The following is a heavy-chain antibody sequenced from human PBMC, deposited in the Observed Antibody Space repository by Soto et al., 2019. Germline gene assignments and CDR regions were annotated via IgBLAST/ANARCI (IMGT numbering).Heavy chain of an antibody. D-gene: IGHD3-22*01. V-gene: IGHV3-33*01. CDR3: AREKDDSSGYYFDP. J-gene: IGHJ5*02. CDR2: IWYDGSNK. CDR1: GFTFSSYG. Sequence: PGGSLRLSCAASGFTFSSYGMHWVRQAPGKGLEWVAVIWYDGSNKYYADSVKGRFTISRDNSKNTLYLQMNSLRAEDTAVYYCAREKDDSSGYYFDPWGQGTLVTVSS.